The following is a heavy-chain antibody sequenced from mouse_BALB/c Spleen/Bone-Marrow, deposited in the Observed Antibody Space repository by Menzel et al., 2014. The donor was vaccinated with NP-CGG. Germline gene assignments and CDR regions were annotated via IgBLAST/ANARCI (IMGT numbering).Heavy chain of an antibody. CDR1: GYNFSSYW. CDR3: TCDAMDY. Sequence: QVQLKHSGAELVKPGASVKMSCKASGYNFSSYWMHWVRQRPGQGLEWIGVIDPSDSYTSYIQKFKGKATLTVDTSSSTAYMQLSFLKSEGTADYYCTCDAMDYWGQGTSFTVSS. CDR2: IDPSDSYT. V-gene: IGHV1S127*01. J-gene: IGHJ4*01.